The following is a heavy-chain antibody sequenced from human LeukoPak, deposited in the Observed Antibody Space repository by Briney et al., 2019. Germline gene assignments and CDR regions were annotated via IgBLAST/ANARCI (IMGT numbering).Heavy chain of an antibody. CDR3: ARDLEDPVRYYDFWSGYP. D-gene: IGHD3-3*01. CDR2: IWYDGSTK. J-gene: IGHJ5*02. Sequence: GGSLRLSCAASGFTFSSYGMHWVRQAPGKGLEWVAVIWYDGSTKYYADSVKGRFTISRENSKNTLYLQMNSLRAEDTAVYYCARDLEDPVRYYDFWSGYPWGQGTLVTVSS. V-gene: IGHV3-33*01. CDR1: GFTFSSYG.